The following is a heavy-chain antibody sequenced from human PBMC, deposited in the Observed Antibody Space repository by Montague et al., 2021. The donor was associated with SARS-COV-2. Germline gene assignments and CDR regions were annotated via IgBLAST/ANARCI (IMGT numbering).Heavy chain of an antibody. CDR3: ARVEAQQLAHY. CDR2: MYHTGTT. CDR1: GASISSTNW. V-gene: IGHV4-4*02. Sequence: ETLSLTCAVSGASISSTNWWTWVRQPPGKGLEWIGEMYHTGTTNYNPYLMSRVTISLDESKNQFSLKMTSVTAADTAVYYCARVEAQQLAHYWGQGTLVTVSS. J-gene: IGHJ4*02. D-gene: IGHD6-13*01.